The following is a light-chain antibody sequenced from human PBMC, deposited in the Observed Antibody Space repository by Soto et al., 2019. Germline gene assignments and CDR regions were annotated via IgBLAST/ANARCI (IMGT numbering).Light chain of an antibody. CDR3: QQYGSRT. CDR1: ENVYGN. Sequence: EIFMTQSPATLSVSPWEIATLSCRASENVYGNVAWYQQKPGQAPSLLIYDASTRATDIPARFSGSGSGTEFTLTISRLEPEDFAVYYCQQYGSRTFGQGTKVDIK. V-gene: IGKV3-15*01. CDR2: DAS. J-gene: IGKJ1*01.